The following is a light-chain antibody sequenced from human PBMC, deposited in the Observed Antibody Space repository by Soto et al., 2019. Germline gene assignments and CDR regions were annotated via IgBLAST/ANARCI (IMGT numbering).Light chain of an antibody. CDR3: QQYSAYPWT. J-gene: IGKJ1*01. CDR2: DVS. V-gene: IGKV1-5*01. Sequence: DIQMTQSPSTLSASLGDSVSITCRSSQSIGRWLAWFQQHPGKAPKLLIYDVSTLQSGVPSRFSGSASGTEFTLTINSLQAEDLATYYCQQYSAYPWTFSQGSKVELK. CDR1: QSIGRW.